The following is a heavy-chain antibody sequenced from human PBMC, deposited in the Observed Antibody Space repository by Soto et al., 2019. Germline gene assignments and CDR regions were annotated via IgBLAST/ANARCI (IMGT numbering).Heavy chain of an antibody. CDR2: IYHGGTT. CDR1: GYSISSGSY. J-gene: IGHJ5*02. CDR3: ARRMELYDCWSGYYPPTWFDP. V-gene: IGHV4-38-2*02. Sequence: SETLSLTCTVSGYSISSGSYWAWIRQPPEKGPEWIASIYHGGTTFYNPSLKSRITISVDTSNNQFSLKLTSVTAADPAVYYSARRMELYDCWSGYYPPTWFDPWGHGTPVTVSS. D-gene: IGHD3-3*01.